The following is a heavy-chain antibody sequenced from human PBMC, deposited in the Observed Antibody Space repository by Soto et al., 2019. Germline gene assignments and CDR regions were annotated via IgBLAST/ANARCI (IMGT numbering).Heavy chain of an antibody. Sequence: GGSLRLSCAASGFTFSSYGMHWVRQAPGKGQEWVAVISYHGINIYYADSVKGRFTISRDNSNNMLFLQISSLRREDTAVYYFVKYADDGVYSHWFDPWGQGTLVSVSS. CDR3: VKYADDGVYSHWFDP. CDR1: GFTFSSYG. J-gene: IGHJ5*02. CDR2: ISYHGINI. V-gene: IGHV3-30*18. D-gene: IGHD2-15*01.